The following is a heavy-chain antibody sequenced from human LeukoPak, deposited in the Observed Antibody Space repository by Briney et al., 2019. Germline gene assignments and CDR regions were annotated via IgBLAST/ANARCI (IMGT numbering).Heavy chain of an antibody. CDR3: ARCSQQWLVPDFDY. Sequence: ASVKVSCKASGYTFTGYYMHWVRQAPGQGLEWMGWINPNSGGTNYAQKFQGRVTMTRDTSNSTAYMELSRLRSDDTAVYYCARCSQQWLVPDFDYWGQGTLVTVSS. J-gene: IGHJ4*02. CDR1: GYTFTGYY. V-gene: IGHV1-2*02. CDR2: INPNSGGT. D-gene: IGHD6-19*01.